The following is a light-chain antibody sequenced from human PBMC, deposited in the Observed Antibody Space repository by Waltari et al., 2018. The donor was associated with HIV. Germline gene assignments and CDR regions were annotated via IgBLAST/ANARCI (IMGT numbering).Light chain of an antibody. CDR3: QQYGSSPRN. V-gene: IGKV3-20*01. J-gene: IGKJ5*01. CDR1: QSVRSSY. CDR2: GAS. Sequence: EIVLTQSPGTLSLSPGERATLSCRASQSVRSSYLAWYQQKPRQAPRLLIYGASSRATGLPDRFSGSGSGTDFTLTISRLEPEDFAVYYCQQYGSSPRNFGQGTRLEIK.